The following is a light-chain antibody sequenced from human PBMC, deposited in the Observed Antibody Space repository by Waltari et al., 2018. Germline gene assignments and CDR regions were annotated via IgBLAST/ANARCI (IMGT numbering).Light chain of an antibody. CDR2: RDN. CDR3: AAWDHNLGNYV. CDR1: RPNVCISF. J-gene: IGLJ1*01. V-gene: IGLV1-47*01. Sequence: QSVLPQPPSASGTPGPRVTISCSGTRPNVCISFAYCYKQPPGTAPNPPPYRDNQRPSGVPDRFSGSKSGTSASLAISGLRSKDEADYYCAAWDHNLGNYVFGTGTKVTVL.